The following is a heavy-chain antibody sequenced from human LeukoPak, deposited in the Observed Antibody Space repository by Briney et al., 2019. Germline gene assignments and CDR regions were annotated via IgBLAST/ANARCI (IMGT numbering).Heavy chain of an antibody. Sequence: GGSLRLSCAASGFTFSSYAMSWVRQAPGKGLEWVSAISGSGGSTYYADSVKGRFTISRGNSKNTLYLQMNSLRAEDTAVYYCAKHDPSSVVITNWFDPWGQGTLVTVSS. CDR1: GFTFSSYA. J-gene: IGHJ5*02. CDR3: AKHDPSSVVITNWFDP. CDR2: ISGSGGST. D-gene: IGHD3-22*01. V-gene: IGHV3-23*01.